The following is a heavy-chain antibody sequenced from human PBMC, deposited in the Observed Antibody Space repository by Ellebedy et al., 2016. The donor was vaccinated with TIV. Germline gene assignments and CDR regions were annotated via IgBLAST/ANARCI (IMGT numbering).Heavy chain of an antibody. J-gene: IGHJ4*02. D-gene: IGHD3-22*01. CDR3: ARTSYYDSSGYPLFDY. V-gene: IGHV4-39*01. Sequence: MPSETLSLTCTVSGGSISSSSHYWGWIRQPPGKGLEWIGSIYHSGITYYNPSLKSRVIISVDTSKNQFSLKLSAVTAADTAVFYCARTSYYDSSGYPLFDYWGQGTLVTVSS. CDR1: GGSISSSSHY. CDR2: IYHSGIT.